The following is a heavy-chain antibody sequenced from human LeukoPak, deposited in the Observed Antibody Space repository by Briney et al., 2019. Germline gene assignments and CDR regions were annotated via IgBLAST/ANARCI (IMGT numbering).Heavy chain of an antibody. J-gene: IGHJ5*02. D-gene: IGHD6-6*01. CDR3: ARYSSSSGWLDP. CDR2: IKQDGSEN. CDR1: GFTFSAYW. V-gene: IGHV3-7*01. Sequence: GGSLRLSCAASGFTFSAYWMTWVRQTPGEGLEPVANIKQDGSENNYVDSVKGRFTISRDKAKNSLYLQMNSLRGEDTAVYYCARYSSSSGWLDPWGQGTLVTVSS.